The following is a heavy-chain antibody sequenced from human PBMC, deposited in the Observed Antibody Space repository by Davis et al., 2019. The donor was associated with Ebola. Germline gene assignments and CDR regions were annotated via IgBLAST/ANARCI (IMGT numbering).Heavy chain of an antibody. J-gene: IGHJ6*02. V-gene: IGHV3-53*01. CDR2: IYGGGST. Sequence: GGSLRLSCAASGFTVSSNYMSWVRQAPGKGLEWVSVIYGGGSTYYADSVKGRFTISRDNSKNTLYLQMNSLRAEDTAVYYCARDSRYYYDSSGYDYYYYGMDVWGQGTTVTVSS. D-gene: IGHD3-22*01. CDR1: GFTVSSNY. CDR3: ARDSRYYYDSSGYDYYYYGMDV.